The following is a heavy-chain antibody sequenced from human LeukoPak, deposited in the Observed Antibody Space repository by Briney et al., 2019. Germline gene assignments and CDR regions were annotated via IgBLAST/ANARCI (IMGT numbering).Heavy chain of an antibody. CDR2: IYHSGST. CDR1: GGSISSSNW. V-gene: IGHV4-4*02. J-gene: IGHJ4*02. CDR3: AIGGGATFPFDY. D-gene: IGHD1-26*01. Sequence: IPSETLSLTCAVPGGSISSSNWWSWVRQPPGKGLEWIGEIYHSGSTNYNPSLKSRVTISLDKSKNQFSLRLTSVTAADTAVYYCAIGGGATFPFDYWGQGSLVTVSS.